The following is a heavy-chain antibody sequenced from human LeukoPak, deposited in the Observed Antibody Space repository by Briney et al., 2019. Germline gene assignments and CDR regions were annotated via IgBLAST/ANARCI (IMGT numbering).Heavy chain of an antibody. D-gene: IGHD3-22*01. CDR3: AREDYYDSSGYYYSFRY. CDR2: IYYSGST. J-gene: IGHJ4*02. CDR1: GGSISSYY. Sequence: PSETLSLTCTASGGSISSYYWSWIRQPPGKGLEWIGYIYYSGSTNYNPSLKSRVTISVDTSKNQFSLKLSSVTAADTAVYYCAREDYYDSSGYYYSFRYWGQGTLVTVSS. V-gene: IGHV4-59*01.